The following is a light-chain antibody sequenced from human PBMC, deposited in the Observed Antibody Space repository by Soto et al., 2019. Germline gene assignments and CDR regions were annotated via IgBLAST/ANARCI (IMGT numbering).Light chain of an antibody. CDR2: DAS. CDR3: HQYGISPWT. Sequence: EIVLTQSPATLSLSPGERSTLSCRASQSVSSYLAWYQQKPGQAPRLLIYDASNRATGIPARFSGSGSGTDFTLTISSLEPEDFAVYYCHQYGISPWTFCQATKVDIK. V-gene: IGKV3-11*01. CDR1: QSVSSY. J-gene: IGKJ1*01.